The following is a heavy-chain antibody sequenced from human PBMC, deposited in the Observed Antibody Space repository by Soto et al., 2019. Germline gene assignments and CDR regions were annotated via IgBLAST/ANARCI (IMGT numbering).Heavy chain of an antibody. CDR1: GGSISSYY. J-gene: IGHJ3*02. D-gene: IGHD4-17*01. CDR2: IYYSGST. Sequence: SETLSLTCTVSGGSISSYYWSWIRQPPGKGLEWIGYIYYSGSTNYNPSLKSRVNISVDTSKNQFSLKLSSVTAADTAVYYCAEHDYGDRGGAFDIWGQGTMVTVSS. V-gene: IGHV4-59*01. CDR3: AEHDYGDRGGAFDI.